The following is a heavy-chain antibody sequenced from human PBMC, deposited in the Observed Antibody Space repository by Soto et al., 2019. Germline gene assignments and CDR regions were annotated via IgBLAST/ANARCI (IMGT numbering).Heavy chain of an antibody. V-gene: IGHV4-59*01. CDR1: GGSISNYY. CDR2: MYYTGNI. J-gene: IGHJ5*02. Sequence: SETLSLTCNVSGGSISNYYWTWVRQSPEKGLEWIGYMYYTGNINYNPSLKSRVTISIDTSKNQFSLTLKSVTAADTAVYYCASGGNWFDPWGQGVLVTVSS. CDR3: ASGGNWFDP. D-gene: IGHD3-16*01.